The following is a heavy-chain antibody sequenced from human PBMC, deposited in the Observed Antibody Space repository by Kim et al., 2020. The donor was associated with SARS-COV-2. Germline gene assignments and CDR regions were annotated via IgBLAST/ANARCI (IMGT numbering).Heavy chain of an antibody. Sequence: GGSLRLSCAASGFTFSNYWMHWFRQAPGQGLMWVSRIDRDGSRTNYADSVKGRFTISRDNAKNTLYVQMNSLRAEDTAVYYWARDLHDGSAQYWGQGTLVTVSS. CDR2: IDRDGSRT. CDR1: GFTFSNYW. J-gene: IGHJ4*02. V-gene: IGHV3-74*01. CDR3: ARDLHDGSAQY. D-gene: IGHD3-10*01.